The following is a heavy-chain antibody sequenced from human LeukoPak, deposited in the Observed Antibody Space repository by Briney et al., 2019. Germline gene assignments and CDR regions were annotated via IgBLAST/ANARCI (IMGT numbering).Heavy chain of an antibody. J-gene: IGHJ5*02. D-gene: IGHD3-3*01. V-gene: IGHV4-39*07. CDR2: IYYSGST. CDR1: GGSISSSSYY. CDR3: ARAPGHYDFWSGPRPRQFDP. Sequence: PSETLSLTCTVSGGSISSSSYYWGWIRQPPGKGLEWIGSIYYSGSTYYNPSLKSRVTISVDTSKNQFSLKLSSVTAADTAVYYCARAPGHYDFWSGPRPRQFDPWGQGTLVTVSS.